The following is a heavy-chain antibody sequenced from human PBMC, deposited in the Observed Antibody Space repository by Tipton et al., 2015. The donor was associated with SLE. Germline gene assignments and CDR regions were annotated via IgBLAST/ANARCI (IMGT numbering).Heavy chain of an antibody. CDR3: ASYDSSGYFDY. CDR1: GGSISSYY. J-gene: IGHJ4*02. V-gene: IGHV4-59*12. D-gene: IGHD3-22*01. CDR2: IYYSGST. Sequence: TLSLTCTVSGGSISSYYWSWIRQPPGKGLEWIGYIYYSGSTNYNPSLKSRVTISVDKSKNQFSLKLSSATAADTAVYYCASYDSSGYFDYWGQGTLVTVSS.